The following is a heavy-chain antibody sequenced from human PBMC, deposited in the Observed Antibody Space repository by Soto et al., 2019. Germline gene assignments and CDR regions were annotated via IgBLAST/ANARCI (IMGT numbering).Heavy chain of an antibody. CDR3: ARDLTTYYDFWSGPPDYGMDV. CDR2: ISAYNGNT. Sequence: ASVKVSCKASGYTFTSYGISWVRQAPGQGLEWMGWISAYNGNTNYAQKLQGRVTMTPDTSTSTAYMELRSLRSDDTAVYYFARDLTTYYDFWSGPPDYGMDVWGQGTTVTVSS. D-gene: IGHD3-3*01. CDR1: GYTFTSYG. J-gene: IGHJ6*02. V-gene: IGHV1-18*04.